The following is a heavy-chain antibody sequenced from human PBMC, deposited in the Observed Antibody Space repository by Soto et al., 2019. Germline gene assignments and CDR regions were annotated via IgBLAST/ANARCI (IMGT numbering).Heavy chain of an antibody. CDR2: VYFSGNT. Sequence: SETLSLTCTVSGGSLSSYYWTWIRQSPGKGLEWIGYVYFSGNTNYNPSLKSRVTISIDTSKNQFSLRLASVTAADTAFYFCGSVRPSGYVLSWGQGTLVTVYS. CDR1: GGSLSSYY. V-gene: IGHV4-59*01. CDR3: GSVRPSGYVLS. D-gene: IGHD6-25*01. J-gene: IGHJ4*02.